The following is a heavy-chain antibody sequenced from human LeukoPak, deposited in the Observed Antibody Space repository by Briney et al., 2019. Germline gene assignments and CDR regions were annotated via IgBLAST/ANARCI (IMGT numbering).Heavy chain of an antibody. CDR3: AREGYCSGGSYYFVDH. CDR1: GYTFTSYD. V-gene: IGHV1-46*01. Sequence: ASVKVSCKASGYTFTSYDMHWVRQAPGQGLEWMGIITPSGGSTTYAQKLQGRITMTRDTSTRTIYMELSSLRSEDTAVYYCAREGYCSGGSYYFVDHWGQGTLVTVSS. J-gene: IGHJ4*02. D-gene: IGHD2-15*01. CDR2: ITPSGGST.